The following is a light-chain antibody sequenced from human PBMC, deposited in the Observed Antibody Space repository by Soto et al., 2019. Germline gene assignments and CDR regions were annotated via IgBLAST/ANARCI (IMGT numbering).Light chain of an antibody. CDR2: DAS. CDR3: QQRRSWPPTIT. Sequence: MVLPQSPATLSLSPGERATLSCRASQSVSTYLAWYQQRPAQAPRLLIYDASYRATDIPPRFSGSGSGTDFPRTLSSLEPEDFAVYYCQQRRSWPPTITFGQGTRLDSK. CDR1: QSVSTY. J-gene: IGKJ5*01. V-gene: IGKV3-11*01.